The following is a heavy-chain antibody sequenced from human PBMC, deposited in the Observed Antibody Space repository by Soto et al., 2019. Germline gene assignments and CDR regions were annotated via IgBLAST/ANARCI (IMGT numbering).Heavy chain of an antibody. CDR1: GGTFSSYA. J-gene: IGHJ5*02. D-gene: IGHD3-22*01. CDR2: IIPIFVTA. V-gene: IGHV1-69*12. CDR3: AGDRGSSSGYYPYWFDP. Sequence: QVQLVQSGAEVKKPGSSVKVSCKASGGTFSSYAITWVRQAPGQGLEWMGGIIPIFVTANYAQKFQARVTITADESTSTAYMELSSLRSEDTAVYYCAGDRGSSSGYYPYWFDPWGQGTLVTVSS.